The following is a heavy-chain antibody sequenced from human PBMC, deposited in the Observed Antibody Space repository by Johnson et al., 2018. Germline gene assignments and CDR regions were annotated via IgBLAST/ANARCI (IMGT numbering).Heavy chain of an antibody. CDR1: GFTFSRFW. Sequence: VQLVQSGGGLVQPGGSLRLSCVASGFTFSRFWMSWVRQAPGKGLEWVATIKDDGGQTYYVVSVRGRLIISRDNAKNSLYLQMKSLRADDTAVYYVTGDYGRLWAFDIWGQGTMVTVSS. CDR2: IKDDGGQT. J-gene: IGHJ3*02. CDR3: TGDYGRLWAFDI. D-gene: IGHD3-10*01. V-gene: IGHV3-7*01.